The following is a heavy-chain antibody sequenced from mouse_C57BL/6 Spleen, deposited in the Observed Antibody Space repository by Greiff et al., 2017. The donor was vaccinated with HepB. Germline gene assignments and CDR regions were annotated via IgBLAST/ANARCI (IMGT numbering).Heavy chain of an antibody. CDR1: GFSLSTFGMG. J-gene: IGHJ1*03. Sequence: QVTLKVSGPGILQPSQTLSLTCSFSGFSLSTFGMGVGWIRQPSGKGLEWLAHIWWDDDKYYNPALKSRLTISKDTSKNQVFLKIANVDTADTATYYCARIANYYGSSWGYFDVWGTGTTVTVSS. CDR2: IWWDDDK. CDR3: ARIANYYGSSWGYFDV. V-gene: IGHV8-8*01. D-gene: IGHD1-1*01.